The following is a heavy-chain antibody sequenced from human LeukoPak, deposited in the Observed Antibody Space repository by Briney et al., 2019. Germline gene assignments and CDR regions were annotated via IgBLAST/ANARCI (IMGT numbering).Heavy chain of an antibody. CDR2: IYTSGST. Sequence: SETLSLTCTVSGGSISSYSWNWIRQSAGKGLEWIGRIYTSGSTNYNPSLKSRVSMSVDTSKNQFSLKLSSVTAADTAVYYCARSRYCGGGSCFDYWGQGTLVTVSS. J-gene: IGHJ4*02. V-gene: IGHV4-4*07. D-gene: IGHD2-15*01. CDR1: GGSISSYS. CDR3: ARSRYCGGGSCFDY.